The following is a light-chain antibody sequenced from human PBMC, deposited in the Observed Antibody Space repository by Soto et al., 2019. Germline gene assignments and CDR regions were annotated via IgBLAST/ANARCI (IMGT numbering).Light chain of an antibody. Sequence: ESVGDRINITCRASQSISSWLAWDQQKPGKAPKLLIYDDSSLESGVPSRFSGSGAGTEFTLTVISLQPDDLAAFYCQQYNSYTWTVGQGTKVAIK. CDR2: DDS. V-gene: IGKV1-5*01. CDR1: QSISSW. CDR3: QQYNSYTWT. J-gene: IGKJ1*01.